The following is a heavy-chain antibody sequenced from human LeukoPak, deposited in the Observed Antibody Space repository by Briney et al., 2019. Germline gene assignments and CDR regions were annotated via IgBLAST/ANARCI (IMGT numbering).Heavy chain of an antibody. Sequence: PGGSLRLSCAASGFTFSSYGMHWVRQAPGKGLEWVAFIRYDGSNKYYADSVKGRFTISRDNSKNTLYLQMNSLRAEDTAVYYCAKGLRYDYVWGSYRYSFDYWGQGTLVTVSS. J-gene: IGHJ4*02. D-gene: IGHD3-16*02. V-gene: IGHV3-30*02. CDR2: IRYDGSNK. CDR3: AKGLRYDYVWGSYRYSFDY. CDR1: GFTFSSYG.